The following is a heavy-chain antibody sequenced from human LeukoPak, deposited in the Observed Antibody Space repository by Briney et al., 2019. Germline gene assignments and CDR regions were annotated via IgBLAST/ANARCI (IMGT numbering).Heavy chain of an antibody. CDR3: ARGPGCSSTSCPYYYYMDV. CDR2: IYPGDSDT. V-gene: IGHV5-51*01. D-gene: IGHD2-2*01. J-gene: IGHJ6*03. CDR1: GYSFTSYW. Sequence: RHGESLKISCKGSGYSFTSYWIGWVRQMPGKGLEWMGIIYPGDSDTRYSPSFQGQVTISADKSISTAYLQWSSLKASDTAMYYCARGPGCSSTSCPYYYYMDVWGKGTTVTVSS.